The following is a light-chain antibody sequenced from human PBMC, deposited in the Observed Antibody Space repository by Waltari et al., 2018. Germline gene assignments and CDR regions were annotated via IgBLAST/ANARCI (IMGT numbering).Light chain of an antibody. V-gene: IGKV2-30*02. CDR1: QSLVHSSGNTY. CDR2: EVS. CDR3: GQGTHLYS. J-gene: IGKJ2*03. Sequence: DVVMTQSPLSLPITPGQPASISCRSSQSLVHSSGNTYLSWYQQKPGQPPRRLIYEVSNQDSGVPDRVSGSGAGTDFTLKISRVEAEDVGIYYCGQGTHLYSFGQGTKVEIK.